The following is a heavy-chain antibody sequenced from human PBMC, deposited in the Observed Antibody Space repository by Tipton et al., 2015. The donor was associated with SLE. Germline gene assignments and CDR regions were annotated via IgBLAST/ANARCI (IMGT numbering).Heavy chain of an antibody. CDR3: ARDPEAAAFDY. Sequence: SLRLSCAASGFTFSNAWMNWVRQAPGKGLEWVGRIKSKTDGGTTDYAAPVKGRFTISRDDSKNTLYLQMNSLKTEDTAVYYCARDPEAAAFDYWGQGTLVTVSS. D-gene: IGHD6-13*01. J-gene: IGHJ4*02. CDR2: IKSKTDGGTT. V-gene: IGHV3-15*07. CDR1: GFTFSNAW.